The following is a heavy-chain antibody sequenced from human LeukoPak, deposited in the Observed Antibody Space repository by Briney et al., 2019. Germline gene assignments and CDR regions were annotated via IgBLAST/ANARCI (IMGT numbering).Heavy chain of an antibody. CDR2: ISSGDRT. V-gene: IGHV3-23*01. CDR1: GFTFSSYA. CDR3: AKDATASPYFHWFDN. J-gene: IGHJ4*02. D-gene: IGHD3-9*01. Sequence: GGSLRLSCAASGFTFSSYAMNWVRQAPGKGLEWVAGISSGDRTFHAESVKGRFTISRDKSKDTLYLQMNSLRAEDTAVYYCAKDATASPYFHWFDNWGQGTQVIISS.